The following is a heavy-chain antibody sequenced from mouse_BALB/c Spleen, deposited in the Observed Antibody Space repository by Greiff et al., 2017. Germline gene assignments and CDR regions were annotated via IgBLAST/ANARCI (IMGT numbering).Heavy chain of an antibody. CDR1: GFNIKDTY. J-gene: IGHJ2*01. D-gene: IGHD1-1*01. Sequence: VQLQQSGAELVKPGASVKLSCTASGFNIKDTYMHWVKQRPEQGLEWIGRIDPANGNTKYDPKFQGKATITAAPSSNTAYLQLSSLTSEDTAVYYCASSVVRVCFDYWGQGTTLTVSS. CDR2: IDPANGNT. V-gene: IGHV14-3*02. CDR3: ASSVVRVCFDY.